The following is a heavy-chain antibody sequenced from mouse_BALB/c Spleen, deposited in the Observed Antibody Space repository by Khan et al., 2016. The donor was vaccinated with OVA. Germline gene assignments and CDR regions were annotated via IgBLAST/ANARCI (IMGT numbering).Heavy chain of an antibody. CDR3: GRDAGRY. V-gene: IGHV1-18*01. CDR1: GYTFTEYT. CDR2: INPKNGVT. D-gene: IGHD3-3*01. Sequence: EVQLQQSGPELVKPGASVKISCKTSGYTFTEYTLHWVKQSHGKSLEWIGVINPKNGVTSYNQKFKGKATLTVDKSSSTAYMEFRSLTSEDSAVYECGRDAGRYWGQGTSVTVSS. J-gene: IGHJ4*01.